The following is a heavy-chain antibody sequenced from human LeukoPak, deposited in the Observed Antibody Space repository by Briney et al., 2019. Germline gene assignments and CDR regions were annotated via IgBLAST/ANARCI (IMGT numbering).Heavy chain of an antibody. Sequence: PVRSLRLSCAASGFTFSNYAMNWVRQAPGRGLEWGSGFSGSGGTTYYADPVKGRFTISRDNSKNTIYLQMNSLRVEDTAVYYCANGNRCTSPNCLGYYYFYMDVWGKGTTVTVSS. CDR2: FSGSGGTT. CDR3: ANGNRCTSPNCLGYYYFYMDV. V-gene: IGHV3-23*01. CDR1: GFTFSNYA. J-gene: IGHJ6*03. D-gene: IGHD2-8*01.